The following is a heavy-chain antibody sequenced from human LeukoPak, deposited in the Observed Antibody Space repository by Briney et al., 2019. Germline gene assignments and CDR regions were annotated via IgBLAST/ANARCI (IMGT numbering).Heavy chain of an antibody. Sequence: KPSETLSLTCTVSGGSISSSSYYWGWIRQPPGKGLEWIGEINHSGSTNYNPSLKSRVTISVDTSKNQFSLKPSSVTAADTAVYYCARTFPYYYDSSGYSYYYYYMDTLGKGPTVTNSS. J-gene: IGHJ6*03. CDR2: INHSGST. CDR3: ARTFPYYYDSSGYSYYYYYMDT. V-gene: IGHV4-39*07. D-gene: IGHD3-22*01. CDR1: GGSISSSSYY.